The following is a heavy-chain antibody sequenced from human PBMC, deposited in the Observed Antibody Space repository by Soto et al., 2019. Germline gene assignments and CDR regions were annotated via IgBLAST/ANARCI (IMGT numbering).Heavy chain of an antibody. CDR1: GFSLTTSGVG. CDR3: AHLPVDDYYGPGNGFWFVP. CDR2: IYGNDDK. Sequence: QITLKESGPTLVKPTQTLTLTCSFSGFSLTTSGVGVGWIRQPPGKALEWLALIYGNDDKRSSRSLQSRLTITKDTSKNQVVLSVTNMGPVDTATYYCAHLPVDDYYGPGNGFWFVPWGQGTLVTVSS. J-gene: IGHJ5*02. V-gene: IGHV2-5*01. D-gene: IGHD3-10*01.